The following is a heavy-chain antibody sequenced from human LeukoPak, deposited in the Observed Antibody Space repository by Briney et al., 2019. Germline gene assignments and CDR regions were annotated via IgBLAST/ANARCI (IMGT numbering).Heavy chain of an antibody. D-gene: IGHD1-26*01. V-gene: IGHV3-53*01. CDR1: GFTVSSNY. Sequence: PGGSLRLSCAASGFTVSSNYMSWVRQAPGKGLEWVSVIYSGGSTYYADSVKGRFTISRDNSENTLYLQMNSLRAEDTAVYYCARWDDYYYYGMDVWGKGTTVTVSS. CDR2: IYSGGST. J-gene: IGHJ6*04. CDR3: ARWDDYYYYGMDV.